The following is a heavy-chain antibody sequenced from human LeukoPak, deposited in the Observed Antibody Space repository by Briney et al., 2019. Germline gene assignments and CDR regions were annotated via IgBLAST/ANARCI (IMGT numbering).Heavy chain of an antibody. D-gene: IGHD3-22*01. CDR3: AKAPRFLYYYDSSGYYF. CDR2: ISGSGGST. J-gene: IGHJ4*02. V-gene: IGHV3-23*01. Sequence: GGSLRLSCAASGFNTYGMHWVRQAPGKGLEWVSAISGSGGSTYYADSVKGRFTISRDNSKNTLYLQMNSLRAEDTAVYYCAKAPRFLYYYDSSGYYFWGQGTLVTVSS. CDR1: GFNTYG.